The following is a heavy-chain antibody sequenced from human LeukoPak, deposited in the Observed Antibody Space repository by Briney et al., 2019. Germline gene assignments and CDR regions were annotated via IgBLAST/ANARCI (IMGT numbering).Heavy chain of an antibody. D-gene: IGHD3-3*01. CDR2: ISYDGSNK. V-gene: IGHV3-30-3*01. Sequence: PGRSLRLSCAASGFTFSSYAMHWVRQAPGKGLEWVAVISYDGSNKYYADSVKGRFTISRDNSKNTLYLQMNSLRAEDTAVYYCTRDRFLEWLFTLWGQGTLVTVSS. J-gene: IGHJ4*02. CDR3: TRDRFLEWLFTL. CDR1: GFTFSSYA.